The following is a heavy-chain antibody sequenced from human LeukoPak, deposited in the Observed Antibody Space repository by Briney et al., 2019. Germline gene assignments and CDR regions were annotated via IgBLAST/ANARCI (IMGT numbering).Heavy chain of an antibody. Sequence: SETLSLTCVVYGGSFSGYYWSWIRQPPGKGLEWIGEINHSGSTNYNPSLKGRVTISVDTSKNQFSLKLSSVTAADTAVYYCARAGFDPWGQGTLVTVSS. V-gene: IGHV4-34*01. CDR2: INHSGST. CDR3: ARAGFDP. J-gene: IGHJ5*02. CDR1: GGSFSGYY.